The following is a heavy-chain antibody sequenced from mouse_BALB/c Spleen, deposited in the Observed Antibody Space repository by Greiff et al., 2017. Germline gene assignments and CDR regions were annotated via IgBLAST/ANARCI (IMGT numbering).Heavy chain of an antibody. Sequence: EVQVVESGGGLVKPGGSLKLSCAASGFTFSSYAMSWVRQTPEKRLEWVATISSGGSYTYYPDSVKGRFTISRDNAKNTLYLQMSSLRSEDTAMYYCAREEDFPWFAYWGQGTLVTVSA. CDR2: ISSGGSYT. J-gene: IGHJ3*01. CDR3: AREEDFPWFAY. V-gene: IGHV5-9-3*01. CDR1: GFTFSSYA.